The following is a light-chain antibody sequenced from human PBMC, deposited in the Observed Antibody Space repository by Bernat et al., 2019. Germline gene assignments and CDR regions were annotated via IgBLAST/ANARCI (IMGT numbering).Light chain of an antibody. CDR2: AAA. CDR3: QQANSFPLT. CDR1: QPINTW. J-gene: IGKJ4*01. Sequence: DIQMAQSPSSISASVGDTVTITCRASQPINTWLAWYQQRPGTAPKLLFYAAAAYQDGVPSRFTASGSGTEFTLTIGNLQPADAASYCCQQANSFPLTFGGGTRVEV. V-gene: IGKV1-12*01.